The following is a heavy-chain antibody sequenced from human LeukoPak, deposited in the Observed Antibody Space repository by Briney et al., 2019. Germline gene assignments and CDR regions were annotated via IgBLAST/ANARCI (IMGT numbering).Heavy chain of an antibody. CDR3: ARDWHYYDSSGYYTIEEGHAFDI. D-gene: IGHD3-22*01. V-gene: IGHV1-46*01. CDR2: INPSGGST. Sequence: ASVKVSCKASGYTFTSYYMHWVRQAPGQGLEWMGIINPSGGSTSYAQKFQGRVTMTRDTSTSTVYMELSSLRSEDTAVYYCARDWHYYDSSGYYTIEEGHAFDIWGQGTMVTVSS. CDR1: GYTFTSYY. J-gene: IGHJ3*02.